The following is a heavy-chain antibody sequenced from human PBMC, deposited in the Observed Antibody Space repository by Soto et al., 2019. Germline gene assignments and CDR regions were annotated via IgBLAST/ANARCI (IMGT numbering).Heavy chain of an antibody. Sequence: QVQLVQSGAEVKKPGASVKVSCKASGYTFSNYGLSWVRQAPGQGLERMERINPYSGNTKYIQKLQGRVTLTTDTSTSTAYMELRSLRSDDTAVYYCARVNQSQYRRGDNWFDPWGQGTLVTVSS. CDR1: GYTFSNYG. CDR2: INPYSGNT. D-gene: IGHD3-10*01. J-gene: IGHJ5*02. CDR3: ARVNQSQYRRGDNWFDP. V-gene: IGHV1-18*04.